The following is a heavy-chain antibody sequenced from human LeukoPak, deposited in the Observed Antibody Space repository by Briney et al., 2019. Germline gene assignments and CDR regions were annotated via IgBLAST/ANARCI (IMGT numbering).Heavy chain of an antibody. CDR1: GFTFSSYA. Sequence: PGRSLRLSCAASGFTFSSYAMHWVRQAPGKGLEWVAVISYDGSNKYYADSVKGRFTISRDNSKNTLYLQMNSLRAEDTAVYYCARGNGITIFGVVSDYWGQGTLVTVSS. J-gene: IGHJ4*02. V-gene: IGHV3-30-3*01. D-gene: IGHD3-3*01. CDR3: ARGNGITIFGVVSDY. CDR2: ISYDGSNK.